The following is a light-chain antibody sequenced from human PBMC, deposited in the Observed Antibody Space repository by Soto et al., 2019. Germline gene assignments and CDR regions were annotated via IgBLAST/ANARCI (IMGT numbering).Light chain of an antibody. J-gene: IGKJ2*01. V-gene: IGKV3-20*01. CDR2: GAS. Sequence: EIVLTQSPGTLSLSPGERATLSCRASQSVSSSYLAWYQQKPGQAPRLLIYGASCSATGIPDRFSGSGSGTLFTLTIIRLEPEDFAVYYCQQYGSSPYTFGQGTKLEIK. CDR1: QSVSSSY. CDR3: QQYGSSPYT.